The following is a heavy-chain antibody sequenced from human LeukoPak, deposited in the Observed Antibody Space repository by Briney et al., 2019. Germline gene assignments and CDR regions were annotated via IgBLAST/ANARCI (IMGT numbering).Heavy chain of an antibody. CDR3: ARLIGLGEVSPYFDF. CDR2: ICSSGSA. CDR1: GGSISNRNYH. Sequence: SETLSLTCTVSGGSISNRNYHWGWIRQPPGKGLEWIGSICSSGSAYYDPSLKSRVTTSIDTSKNQFSLKLNSVTAPDTAVYYCARLIGLGEVSPYFDFWGQGRLVTVSS. J-gene: IGHJ4*02. D-gene: IGHD3-16*02. V-gene: IGHV4-39*07.